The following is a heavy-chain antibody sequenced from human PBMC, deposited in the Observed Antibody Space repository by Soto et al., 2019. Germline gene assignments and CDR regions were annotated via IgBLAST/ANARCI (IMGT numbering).Heavy chain of an antibody. CDR3: ARGGGDILTGGYYYYGMDV. CDR1: GYTFTGYY. J-gene: IGHJ6*02. V-gene: IGHV1-2*02. CDR2: INPNSGGT. D-gene: IGHD3-9*01. Sequence: ASVKVSCKASGYTFTGYYMHWVRQAPGQGLEWMGWINPNSGGTNYAQKFQGRVTMTRDTSISTAYMELSGLRSDDTAVYYCARGGGDILTGGYYYYGMDVWGQGTTVTVSS.